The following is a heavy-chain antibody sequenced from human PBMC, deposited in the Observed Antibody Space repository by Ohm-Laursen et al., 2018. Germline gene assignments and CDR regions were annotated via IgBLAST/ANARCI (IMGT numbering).Heavy chain of an antibody. V-gene: IGHV3-NL1*01. Sequence: GSLRLSCAASGFTFRNYGMHWVRQAPGKGLEWVSEIDRGGNGYYAESVKGRFTISRDNSKNTLYLQMNNLRAEDSAAYYCASYYGGYDPWGQGTLVTVSS. CDR1: GFTFRNYG. D-gene: IGHD4-23*01. CDR2: IDRGGNG. CDR3: ASYYGGYDP. J-gene: IGHJ5*02.